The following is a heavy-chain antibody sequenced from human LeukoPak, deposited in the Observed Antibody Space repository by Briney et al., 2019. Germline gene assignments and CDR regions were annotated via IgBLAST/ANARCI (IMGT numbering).Heavy chain of an antibody. V-gene: IGHV4-34*01. Sequence: SETLSLTCAVYGGSFSGYYWSWIRQPPGKGLEWIGEINHSGSTNYNPSLKSRVTISVDTSKNQFSLKLSSVTAADTAVYYCARPLRGYCSGGSCQGFDYWGQGTLVTVSS. J-gene: IGHJ4*02. CDR3: ARPLRGYCSGGSCQGFDY. D-gene: IGHD2-15*01. CDR2: INHSGST. CDR1: GGSFSGYY.